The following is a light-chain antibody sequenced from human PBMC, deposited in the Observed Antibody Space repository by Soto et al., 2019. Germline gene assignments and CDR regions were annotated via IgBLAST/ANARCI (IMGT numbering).Light chain of an antibody. V-gene: IGKV4-1*01. CDR3: QQYYSTPGA. Sequence: DIVMTQSPDSLAVSLGERATINCKSSQSVLYSSNNKNYFAWYQQKPGQPPQLLIYWASTRESGVPDRFSGTGSGTDFTLTIGSLQAEDVAVYYCQQYYSTPGAFGPGTKVDIK. J-gene: IGKJ3*01. CDR1: QSVLYSSNNKNY. CDR2: WAS.